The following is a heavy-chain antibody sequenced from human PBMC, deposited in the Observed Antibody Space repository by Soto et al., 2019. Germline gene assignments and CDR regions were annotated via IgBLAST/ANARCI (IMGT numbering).Heavy chain of an antibody. J-gene: IGHJ5*02. CDR3: ARHEDGSGFNSPAEIGNFDP. V-gene: IGHV4-39*01. D-gene: IGHD3-10*01. CDR1: GGSISSSSYY. Sequence: PSETLSLTCTVSGGSISSSSYYWGWIRQPPGKGLEWIGSIYYSGSTYYNPSLKSRVTISVDTSKNQFSLKLSSVTAVDTAVYYCARHEDGSGFNSPAEIGNFDPWGQGTLVTVSS. CDR2: IYYSGST.